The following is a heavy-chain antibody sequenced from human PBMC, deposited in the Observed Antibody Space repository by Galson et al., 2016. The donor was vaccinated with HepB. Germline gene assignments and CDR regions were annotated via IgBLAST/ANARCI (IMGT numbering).Heavy chain of an antibody. J-gene: IGHJ4*02. CDR3: ARVPGMITFETLIVPSSRFDS. V-gene: IGHV4-34*01. D-gene: IGHD3-16*02. Sequence: SETLSLTCAVYGGSFSGYYWSRVRQPPGKGLEWIGDVSHKGDTTYNPSLKSRVNISVDTSKIQVSLKLNSVTAADTAVYYCARVPGMITFETLIVPSSRFDSWGQGTLVTVSS. CDR1: GGSFSGYY. CDR2: VSHKGDT.